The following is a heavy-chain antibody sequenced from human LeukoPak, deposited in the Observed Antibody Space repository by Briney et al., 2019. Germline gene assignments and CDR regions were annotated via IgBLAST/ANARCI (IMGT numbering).Heavy chain of an antibody. D-gene: IGHD3-3*01. CDR1: GGSISSGSYY. V-gene: IGHV4-61*02. Sequence: PSETLSLTCTVSGGSISSGSYYWSWIRQPAGKGLEWIGRIYTSGSTNYNPSLKSRVTISVDTSKNQFSLKLSSVTAADTAVYYCARVGGAYYDFWSGYYRGNDWSDPWGQGTLVTVSS. J-gene: IGHJ5*02. CDR3: ARVGGAYYDFWSGYYRGNDWSDP. CDR2: IYTSGST.